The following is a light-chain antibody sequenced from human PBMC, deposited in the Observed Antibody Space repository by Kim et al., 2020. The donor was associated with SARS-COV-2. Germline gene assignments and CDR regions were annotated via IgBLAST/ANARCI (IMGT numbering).Light chain of an antibody. CDR1: QSVTSY. J-gene: IGKJ4*01. CDR2: DAS. Sequence: EIVLTQSPATLSLSPGERGTLSCRASQSVTSYLAWYQQKPGQAPRLLIYDASTRATGIPARFSGSGSGTDFTLTISSLEPEDFAVYYCQQCSSWPLTFGGGTKVDIK. V-gene: IGKV3-11*01. CDR3: QQCSSWPLT.